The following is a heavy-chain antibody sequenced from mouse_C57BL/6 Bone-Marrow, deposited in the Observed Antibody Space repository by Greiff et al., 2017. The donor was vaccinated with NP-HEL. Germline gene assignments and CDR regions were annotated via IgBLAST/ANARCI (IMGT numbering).Heavy chain of an antibody. CDR3: ARVYDGYFDY. CDR1: GFTFSDFY. Sequence: EVNVVESGGGLVQSGRSLRLSCATSGFTFSDFYMEWVRQAPGKGLEWIAASRNKANDYTTEYSASVKGRFIVSRDTSQSILYLQMNALRAEDTAIYYCARVYDGYFDYWGQGTTLTVSS. V-gene: IGHV7-1*01. D-gene: IGHD2-3*01. CDR2: SRNKANDYTT. J-gene: IGHJ2*01.